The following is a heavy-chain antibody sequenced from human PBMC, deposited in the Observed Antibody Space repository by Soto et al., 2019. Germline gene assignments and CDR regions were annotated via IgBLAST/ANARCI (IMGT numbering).Heavy chain of an antibody. Sequence: GESLKISCAASGFTFSSYAMHWVRQAPGKGLEWVAVISYDGSNKYYADSVKGRFTISRDNSKNTLYLQMNSLRAEDTAVYYCARVGGGSYRLGAFDILGQGTMVTVSS. V-gene: IGHV3-30*04. CDR3: ARVGGGSYRLGAFDI. J-gene: IGHJ3*02. D-gene: IGHD1-26*01. CDR2: ISYDGSNK. CDR1: GFTFSSYA.